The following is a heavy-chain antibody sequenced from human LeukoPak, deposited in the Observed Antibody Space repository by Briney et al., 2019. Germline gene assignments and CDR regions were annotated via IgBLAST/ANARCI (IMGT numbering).Heavy chain of an antibody. D-gene: IGHD2-2*01. CDR3: ARQNLGYCSSTSCYSY. CDR2: MYYSGNT. Sequence: KSSETLFLTCSVSGGSISSSSYYWGWIRQPPGKGLEWIGSMYYSGNTYYNPSLKSRVTISVDTSKNQCSLKLSSVTAADTAVYYCARQNLGYCSSTSCYSYWGQGTLVTVSS. J-gene: IGHJ4*02. V-gene: IGHV4-39*01. CDR1: GGSISSSSYY.